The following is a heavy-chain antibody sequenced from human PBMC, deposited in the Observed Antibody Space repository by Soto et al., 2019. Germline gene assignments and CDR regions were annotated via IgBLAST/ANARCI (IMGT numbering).Heavy chain of an antibody. Sequence: ASVKVSCKASGYTFTGYYMHWVRQAPGQGLEWMGWINPNSGGTNYAQKFQGWVTMTRDTSISTAYMELSRLRSDDTAVYYCARAYSSGWYYFDYWGQGTLVTV. CDR3: ARAYSSGWYYFDY. J-gene: IGHJ4*02. CDR1: GYTFTGYY. V-gene: IGHV1-2*04. CDR2: INPNSGGT. D-gene: IGHD6-19*01.